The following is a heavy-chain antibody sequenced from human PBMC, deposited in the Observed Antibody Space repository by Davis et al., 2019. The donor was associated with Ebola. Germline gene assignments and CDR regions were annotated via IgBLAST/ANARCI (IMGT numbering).Heavy chain of an antibody. CDR2: ISAYNGNT. J-gene: IGHJ5*02. CDR3: ARVWAVTTGTVPLVNWFDP. D-gene: IGHD1-1*01. CDR1: GYTFTSYG. V-gene: IGHV1-18*01. Sequence: ASVKVSCKASGYTFTSYGISWVRQAPGQGLEWMGWISAYNGNTNYAQKFQGRVTITADESTSTAYMELSSLRSEDTAVYYCARVWAVTTGTVPLVNWFDPWGQGTLVTVSS.